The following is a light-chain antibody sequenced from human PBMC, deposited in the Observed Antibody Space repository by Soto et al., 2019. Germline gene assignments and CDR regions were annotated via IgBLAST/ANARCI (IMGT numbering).Light chain of an antibody. J-gene: IGLJ1*01. CDR3: SSYTSRPSLFV. V-gene: IGLV2-14*01. CDR1: SSDVGGYNY. Sequence: QSALTQPASVSGSPGQSVTISCTGTSSDVGGYNYVSWYQQHPGKAPKLVIFEVSIRPSGVSIRFSGSKSGNTASLTISRLQTEDEADYYCSSYTSRPSLFVFGSGTKVTVL. CDR2: EVS.